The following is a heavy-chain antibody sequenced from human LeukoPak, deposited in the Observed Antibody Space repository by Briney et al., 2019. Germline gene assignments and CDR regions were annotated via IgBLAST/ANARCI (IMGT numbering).Heavy chain of an antibody. D-gene: IGHD6-19*01. CDR1: GGSISSSSYY. V-gene: IGHV4-39*01. J-gene: IGHJ4*02. CDR3: ARLVSGWYFDY. Sequence: SETLSLTCTVSGGSISSSSYYWGWIRQPPGKGLEWIGSIYYSGSTYYNPSLKSRVTISVDTSKNQFSLKLSSVTAADTAAYYCARLVSGWYFDYWGQGTLVTVSS. CDR2: IYYSGST.